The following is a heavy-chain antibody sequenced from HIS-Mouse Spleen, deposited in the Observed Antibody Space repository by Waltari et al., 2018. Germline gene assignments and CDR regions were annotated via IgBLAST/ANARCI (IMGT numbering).Heavy chain of an antibody. J-gene: IGHJ4*02. D-gene: IGHD1-26*01. V-gene: IGHV3-30*18. CDR1: GFTFSSYG. Sequence: QVQLVESGGGVVQPGRSLRLSCAASGFTFSSYGMHWVRQAPGKGLEWVAVNSYDGSNKYYADSVKGRFTISRDNSKNTLYLQMNSLRAEDTAVYYCAKVNSGSYYFDYWGQGTLVTVSS. CDR3: AKVNSGSYYFDY. CDR2: NSYDGSNK.